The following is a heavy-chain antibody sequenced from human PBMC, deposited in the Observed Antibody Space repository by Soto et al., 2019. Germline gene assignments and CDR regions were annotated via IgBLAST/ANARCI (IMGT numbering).Heavy chain of an antibody. J-gene: IGHJ5*02. V-gene: IGHV4-31*02. CDR1: GGYY. D-gene: IGHD3-22*01. Sequence: GGYYWSWIRQRSGKGLEWIAYIDYRGSTYYNPSLKSRVTISVDTSKKQVSLNVTSVTAADTAIYYCAREQVSMTGGWFDAWGQGTMVTVSS. CDR2: IDYRGST. CDR3: AREQVSMTGGWFDA.